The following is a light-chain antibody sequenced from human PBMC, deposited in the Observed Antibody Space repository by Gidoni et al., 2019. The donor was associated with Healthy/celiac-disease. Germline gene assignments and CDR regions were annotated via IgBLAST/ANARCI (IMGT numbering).Light chain of an antibody. Sequence: AIRMTQSPSSFPASTGDRVTITCRASQGISSYLAWYQQKPGKAPKLLIYAASTLQSGVPSRFSGSGSGTDFTLTSSCLQSEDFATYYCQQYYSYPSVTFGQGTKLEIK. V-gene: IGKV1-8*01. CDR1: QGISSY. J-gene: IGKJ2*01. CDR3: QQYYSYPSVT. CDR2: AAS.